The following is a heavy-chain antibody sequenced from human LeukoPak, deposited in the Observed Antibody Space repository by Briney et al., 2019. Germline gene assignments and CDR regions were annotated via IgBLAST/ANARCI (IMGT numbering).Heavy chain of an antibody. D-gene: IGHD2-2*01. CDR1: GGYIGSDY. CDR2: IHYSGST. V-gene: IGHV4-59*08. Sequence: SETLSLTCIVSGGYIGSDYWSWIRQSPGKGLEWIGYIHYSGSTNYNPSLKSRVTISIDTSKTQFSLRLSSVTAADTAIYFCATLRGSSSAVLDNWGQGTLVIVSS. J-gene: IGHJ4*02. CDR3: ATLRGSSSAVLDN.